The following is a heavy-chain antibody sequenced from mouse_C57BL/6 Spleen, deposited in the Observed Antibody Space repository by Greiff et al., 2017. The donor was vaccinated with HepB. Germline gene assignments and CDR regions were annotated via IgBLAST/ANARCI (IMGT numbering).Heavy chain of an antibody. D-gene: IGHD2-4*01. V-gene: IGHV1-82*01. CDR2: IYPGDGDT. Sequence: VQLQESGPELVKPGASVKISCKASGYAFSSSWMNWVKQRPGKGLEWIGRIYPGDGDTNYNGKFKGKATLTADKSSSTAYMQLSSLTSEDSAVYFCASGRGYDYGWCAYWGQGTLVTVSA. CDR1: GYAFSSSW. CDR3: ASGRGYDYGWCAY. J-gene: IGHJ3*01.